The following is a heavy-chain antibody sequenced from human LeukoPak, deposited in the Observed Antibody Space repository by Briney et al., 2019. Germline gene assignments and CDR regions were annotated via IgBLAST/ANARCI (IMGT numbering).Heavy chain of an antibody. CDR1: GFTFSGSA. V-gene: IGHV3-73*01. CDR3: SRRGDYGATVDY. Sequence: GGSLRLSCAAYGFTFSGSALHWVRQASGKGLEWVGRIGSKPNNYATAYAASVKGRFAIFRDDSKNTAYLQMNSLKTEDTAVYYCSRRGDYGATVDYWGQGTLVTVSS. J-gene: IGHJ4*02. D-gene: IGHD4/OR15-4a*01. CDR2: IGSKPNNYAT.